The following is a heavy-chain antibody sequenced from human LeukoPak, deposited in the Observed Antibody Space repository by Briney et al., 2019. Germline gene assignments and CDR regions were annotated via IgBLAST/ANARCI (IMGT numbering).Heavy chain of an antibody. CDR3: ARGRSSFIAVAKNWFDP. D-gene: IGHD6-19*01. J-gene: IGHJ5*02. Sequence: SETLSLTCAVYGGSFSGYYWSWIRQPPGKGLEWIGEINHSGSTNYNPSLKSRVTISVDTSKNQFSLKLSSVTAADTAVYYCARGRSSFIAVAKNWFDPWGQGTLVTVSS. V-gene: IGHV4-34*01. CDR2: INHSGST. CDR1: GGSFSGYY.